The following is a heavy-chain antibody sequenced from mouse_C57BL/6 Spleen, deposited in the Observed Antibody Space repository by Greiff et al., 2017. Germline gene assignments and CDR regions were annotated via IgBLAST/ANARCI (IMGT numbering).Heavy chain of an antibody. D-gene: IGHD1-1*01. CDR3: ASYGSSPLDY. J-gene: IGHJ2*01. CDR2: IYPGSGNT. V-gene: IGHV1-76*01. CDR1: GYTFTDYY. Sequence: QVQLQQSGAELVRPGASVKLSCKASGYTFTDYYINWVKQRPGQGLEWIARIYPGSGNTYYNEKFKGKATLTAEKSSSTAYMQLSSLTSEDSAVYFWASYGSSPLDYWGQGTTLTVSS.